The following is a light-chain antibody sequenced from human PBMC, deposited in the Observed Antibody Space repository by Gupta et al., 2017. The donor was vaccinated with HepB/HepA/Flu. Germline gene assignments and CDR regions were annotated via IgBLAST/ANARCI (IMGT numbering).Light chain of an antibody. V-gene: IGLV1-51*02. J-gene: IGLJ2*01. CDR3: GTWDSSLSAVV. CDR1: SSNIGANY. CDR2: ETK. Sequence: QSVLTQPPSVSAAPGQKVTIPCSGSSSNIGANYVSWYQQLPGPAPKVVTYETKKRPSGIPDRFSGSKSGTSATLGITGLQTGDEADYYCGTWDSSLSAVVFGGGTKLTVL.